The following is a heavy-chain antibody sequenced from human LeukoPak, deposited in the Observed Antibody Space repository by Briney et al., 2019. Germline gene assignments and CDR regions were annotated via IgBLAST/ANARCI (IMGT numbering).Heavy chain of an antibody. V-gene: IGHV3-48*02. Sequence: GGSLRLSCAASGFSFSNYGMNWVRQAPGKRLGWVSYISRSSDAIYYADSVKGRFTISRDDAENSVHLQMNSLRDEDTAVYYCARAMRSGYDYWGQGTLVTVSS. CDR1: GFSFSNYG. CDR2: ISRSSDAI. J-gene: IGHJ4*02. CDR3: ARAMRSGYDY. D-gene: IGHD6-25*01.